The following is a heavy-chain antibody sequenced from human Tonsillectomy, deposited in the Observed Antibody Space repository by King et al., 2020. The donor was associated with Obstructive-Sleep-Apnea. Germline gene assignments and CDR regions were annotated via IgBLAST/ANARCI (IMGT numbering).Heavy chain of an antibody. CDR1: GGSFSDYY. J-gene: IGHJ4*01. CDR2: INHSGST. CDR3: ARGSSSWYPDYFDF. D-gene: IGHD6-13*01. V-gene: IGHV4-34*01. Sequence: VQLQQWGAGLLKPSETLSLTCAVYGGSFSDYYWSWIRQPPGKGLEWIGEINHSGSTNSNPSLKSRVTISVDTSKNQFSLKLSSVTAADTAVYYCARGSSSWYPDYFDFWGHGTLVTVSS.